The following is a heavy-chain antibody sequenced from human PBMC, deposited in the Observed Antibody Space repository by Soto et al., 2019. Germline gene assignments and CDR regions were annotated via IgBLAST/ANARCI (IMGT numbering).Heavy chain of an antibody. J-gene: IGHJ4*02. Sequence: GSLRLSCAASGFTLSSYAIHWVRKAPGKGLEWVTVISKGGSNLYFADSVKGRFTISRDNSKNTLYLQMNSLRSEDTAVYYCAREVEYTSAFGISSSFDYWGQGTLVTVSS. CDR3: AREVEYTSAFGISSSFDY. CDR1: GFTLSSYA. D-gene: IGHD6-19*01. CDR2: ISKGGSNL. V-gene: IGHV3-30-3*01.